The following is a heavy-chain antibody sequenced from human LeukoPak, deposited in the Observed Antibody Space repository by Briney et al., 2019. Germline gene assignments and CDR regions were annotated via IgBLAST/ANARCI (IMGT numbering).Heavy chain of an antibody. CDR1: GFTLSSYW. CDR3: ARDKPRYCSRTSCYLNYYYYYMDV. CDR2: IKQDGSEK. J-gene: IGHJ6*03. V-gene: IGHV3-7*01. Sequence: GSLRLSCAASGFTLSSYWMSWVRQAPGKGLEWVANIKQDGSEKYYVDSVKGRFTISRDNAKNSLYLQMNSLRAEDTAVYYCARDKPRYCSRTSCYLNYYYYYMDVWGKGTTVTISS. D-gene: IGHD2-2*01.